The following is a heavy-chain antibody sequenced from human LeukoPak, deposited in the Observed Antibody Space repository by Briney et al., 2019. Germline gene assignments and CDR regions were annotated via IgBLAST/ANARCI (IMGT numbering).Heavy chain of an antibody. CDR2: INPNSGGT. D-gene: IGHD1-26*01. CDR3: ARDGGSQKNIDY. Sequence: ASVKVSCKASGYTFTGYYMHWVRQAPGQGLEWMGWINPNSGGTNYAQKFQGRVTMTRDTSISAAYMELSRLRSDDTAVYYCARDGGSQKNIDYWGQGTLVTVSS. V-gene: IGHV1-2*02. CDR1: GYTFTGYY. J-gene: IGHJ4*02.